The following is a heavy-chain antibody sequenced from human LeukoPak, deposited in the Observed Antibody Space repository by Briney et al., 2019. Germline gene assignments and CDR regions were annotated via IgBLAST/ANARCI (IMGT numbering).Heavy chain of an antibody. CDR3: AKWDENFYYMDV. J-gene: IGHJ6*03. Sequence: PGGSLRLSCTASRFTFNRYGMSWVRQAPGKGLEWVSSISGSGGGTFYASSVRGRFTISRDNSKDTVFLQMNGLRAEDTAIYYCAKWDENFYYMDVWGQGTTVTVSS. D-gene: IGHD1-26*01. V-gene: IGHV3-23*01. CDR1: RFTFNRYG. CDR2: ISGSGGGT.